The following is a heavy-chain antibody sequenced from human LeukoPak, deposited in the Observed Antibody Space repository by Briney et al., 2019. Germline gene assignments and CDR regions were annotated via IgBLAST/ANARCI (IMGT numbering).Heavy chain of an antibody. CDR3: ARGYSSGWYGHNYYYGMDV. Sequence: SETLSLTCTVSGGSVSSGSYYWSWIRQPPGKGLEWIGYIYYSGSTNYNPSLKSRVTISVDTSKNQFSLKLSSVTAADTAVYYCARGYSSGWYGHNYYYGMDVWGQGTTVTVSS. J-gene: IGHJ6*02. CDR1: GGSVSSGSYY. D-gene: IGHD6-19*01. CDR2: IYYSGST. V-gene: IGHV4-61*01.